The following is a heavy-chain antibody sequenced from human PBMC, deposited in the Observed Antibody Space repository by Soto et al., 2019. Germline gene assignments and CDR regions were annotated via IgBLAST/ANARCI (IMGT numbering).Heavy chain of an antibody. Sequence: QVQLQESGPGLVKPSQTLSLTCIVSGGSTSSGGYYRSWIRQYPGKGLEWIGSIHYSGSTYYNPSLRSRATMSVDTSNSQFSLKLSSVTAADTAVYSCTRGLDSAKLGYWGQGTLVTVSS. J-gene: IGHJ4*02. CDR3: TRGLDSAKLGY. CDR1: GGSTSSGGYY. V-gene: IGHV4-31*03. CDR2: IHYSGST. D-gene: IGHD3-16*01.